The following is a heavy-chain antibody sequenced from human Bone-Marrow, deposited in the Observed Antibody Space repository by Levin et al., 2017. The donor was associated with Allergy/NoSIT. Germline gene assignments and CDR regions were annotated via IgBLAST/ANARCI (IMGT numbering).Heavy chain of an antibody. D-gene: IGHD6-13*01. CDR3: AGGIASGGKTYYYYYMDV. Sequence: PQASVKVSCKASGYIFTDYYMHWVRQAPGQGLEWMGWINPNTGGTSYSQNFQGRVTMTRDTSISTAYMELSSLRSDGTAVYYCAGGIASGGKTYYYYYMDVWGRGTTVAVSS. CDR2: INPNTGGT. V-gene: IGHV1-2*02. J-gene: IGHJ6*03. CDR1: GYIFTDYY.